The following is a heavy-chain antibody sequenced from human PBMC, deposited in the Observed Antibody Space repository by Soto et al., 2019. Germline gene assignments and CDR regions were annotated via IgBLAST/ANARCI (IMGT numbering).Heavy chain of an antibody. Sequence: QVTLKESGPVLVKPTETLTLTCTVSGFSLRNARMGVSWIRQPPGTALEWLAHILSSDEKSYNTSLKGRLTLSQDTSKSQVVLTMNNMDPVDTATYFCARMLAVNYYYYYVDVLGEGTTVTVSS. CDR1: GFSLRNARMG. V-gene: IGHV2-26*01. J-gene: IGHJ6*03. CDR3: ARMLAVNYYYYYVDV. D-gene: IGHD3-22*01. CDR2: ILSSDEK.